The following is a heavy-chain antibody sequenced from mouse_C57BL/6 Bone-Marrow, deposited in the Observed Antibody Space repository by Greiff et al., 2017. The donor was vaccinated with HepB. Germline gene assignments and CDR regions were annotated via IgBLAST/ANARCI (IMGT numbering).Heavy chain of an antibody. J-gene: IGHJ2*01. CDR2: IYPSDSET. CDR3: ARGLGLRRDYFDY. Sequence: QVQLKQPGAELVRPGSSVKLSCKASGYTFTSYWMDWVKQRPGQGLEWIGNIYPSDSETHYNQKFKDKATLTVDKSSSTAYMQLSSLTSEDSAVYYCARGLGLRRDYFDYWGQGTTLTVSS. V-gene: IGHV1-61*01. CDR1: GYTFTSYW. D-gene: IGHD3-3*01.